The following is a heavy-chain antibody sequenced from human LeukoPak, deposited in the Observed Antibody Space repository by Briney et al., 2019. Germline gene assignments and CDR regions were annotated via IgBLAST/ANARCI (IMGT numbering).Heavy chain of an antibody. V-gene: IGHV1-24*01. CDR3: AIETGNFYFYS. CDR2: FDPEDDEI. Sequence: ASVKVSCKVSGYTLTELSMHWVRQAPGKGLEWMGGFDPEDDEIIYAQRVQGRVTMTEDASTDTAYMELRSLRSEDTAVHYCAIETGNFYFYSWGQGTLDTVSS. CDR1: GYTLTELS. J-gene: IGHJ4*02. D-gene: IGHD1-7*01.